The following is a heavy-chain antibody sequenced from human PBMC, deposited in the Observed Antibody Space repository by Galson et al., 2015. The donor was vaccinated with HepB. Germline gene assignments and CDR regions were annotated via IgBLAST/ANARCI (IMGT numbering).Heavy chain of an antibody. D-gene: IGHD6-13*01. Sequence: SLRLSCAASGFTFSSYGMHWVRQAPGKGLEWVAFIRYDGSNKYYADSVKGRFTISRDNSKNTLYLQMNSLRAEDTAVYYCAKEDGGIAAAGYFDYWGQGTLVTVSS. CDR1: GFTFSSYG. CDR2: IRYDGSNK. V-gene: IGHV3-30*02. J-gene: IGHJ4*02. CDR3: AKEDGGIAAAGYFDY.